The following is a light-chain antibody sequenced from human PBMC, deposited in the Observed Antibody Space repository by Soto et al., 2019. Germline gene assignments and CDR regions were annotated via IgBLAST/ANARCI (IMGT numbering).Light chain of an antibody. CDR1: QSVSSY. CDR3: QQYGNSPIT. J-gene: IGKJ5*01. CDR2: GAS. V-gene: IGKV3-20*01. Sequence: EIVLAQSPATLSLSPGARATLSCRASQSVSSYLAWYQQNPGQAPRLLIYGASNMATGIPARFSGSGSGTDFTLTISRLEPEDFAVYYCQQYGNSPITFGQGTRLEIK.